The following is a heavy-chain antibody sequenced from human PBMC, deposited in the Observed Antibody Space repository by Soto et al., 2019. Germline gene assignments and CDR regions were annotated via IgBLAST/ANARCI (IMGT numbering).Heavy chain of an antibody. CDR3: AKGWYNWDYYYGMDV. D-gene: IGHD1-20*01. Sequence: GGSLRLSCAASGFTFSSYAMSWVRQAPGKGLEWVSGISGSGGSTYYADSVKGRFTISRDNSKNTVYLQMNSLRAEDTALYYCAKGWYNWDYYYGMDVWGQGTTVTVSS. J-gene: IGHJ6*02. V-gene: IGHV3-23*01. CDR1: GFTFSSYA. CDR2: ISGSGGST.